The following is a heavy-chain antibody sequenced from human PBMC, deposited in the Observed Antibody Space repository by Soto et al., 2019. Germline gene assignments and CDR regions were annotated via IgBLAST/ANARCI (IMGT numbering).Heavy chain of an antibody. D-gene: IGHD1-7*01. Sequence: VQLQESGPGLVKPSETLSLTCTVSGASVSSSIYSWSWIRQPPGKGLEWIGYIYYSGSTNYNPSLKSRVTVSLDTSKNQFSLKLSSVTAADTAVYYCARGLNWNYSFDPWGQGTLVTVSS. CDR2: IYYSGST. V-gene: IGHV4-61*01. J-gene: IGHJ5*02. CDR1: GASVSSSIYS. CDR3: ARGLNWNYSFDP.